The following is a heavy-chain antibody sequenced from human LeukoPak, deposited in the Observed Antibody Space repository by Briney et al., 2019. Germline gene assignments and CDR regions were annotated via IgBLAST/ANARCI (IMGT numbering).Heavy chain of an antibody. D-gene: IGHD6-19*01. CDR2: IWYDGSNK. J-gene: IGHJ3*02. CDR3: ARGSIAVAGDAFDI. Sequence: GGSLRLSCAASGFTFSSYGMHWVRQAPGKGLEWVAVIWYDGSNKYYADSVKGRFTISRDNSKNTLYLQMNSLRAEDTALYYCARGSIAVAGDAFDIWGQGTMVTVSS. CDR1: GFTFSSYG. V-gene: IGHV3-33*01.